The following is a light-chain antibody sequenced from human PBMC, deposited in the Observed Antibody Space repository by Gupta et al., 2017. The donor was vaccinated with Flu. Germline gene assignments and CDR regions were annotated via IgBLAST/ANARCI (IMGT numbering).Light chain of an antibody. CDR2: GAS. CDR1: QDIRNN. CDR3: LQHTSYPIT. Sequence: PSSLSASVGDRVTITCRASQDIRNNLGWYQQKPGKAPKGLIYGASRVQSGVPSRFSGSGSGTEFTLTISSLQPEDSATYYCLQHTSYPITFGGGTPVEIK. V-gene: IGKV1-17*01. J-gene: IGKJ4*01.